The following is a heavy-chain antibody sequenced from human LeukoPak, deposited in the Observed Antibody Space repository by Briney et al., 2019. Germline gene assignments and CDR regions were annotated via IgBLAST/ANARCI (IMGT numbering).Heavy chain of an antibody. CDR3: ARAHLHYGDSIHDLDY. D-gene: IGHD4-17*01. Sequence: SETLSLTCTVSGGSISSYYWSWIRQPAGRGLEWIGRIYTSGSTNYNPSLKSRVTMSVDTSKNQFSLKLSSVTAADTAVYYCARAHLHYGDSIHDLDYRGQGTLVTVSS. CDR2: IYTSGST. J-gene: IGHJ4*02. CDR1: GGSISSYY. V-gene: IGHV4-4*07.